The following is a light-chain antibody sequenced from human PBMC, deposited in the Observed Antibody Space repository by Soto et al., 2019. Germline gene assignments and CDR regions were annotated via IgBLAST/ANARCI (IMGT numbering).Light chain of an antibody. V-gene: IGLV2-23*01. Sequence: QSALTQPASVSRSPGQSITISCTGTSSVVGSYNLVSWYQQHPGKAPKLLIYESSKRPSGVSNRFSGSKSGNTASLTISGLQAEDEADYYCCSYAGSRFVALGGGTKVTVL. CDR1: SSVVGSYNL. CDR3: CSYAGSRFVA. CDR2: ESS. J-gene: IGLJ2*01.